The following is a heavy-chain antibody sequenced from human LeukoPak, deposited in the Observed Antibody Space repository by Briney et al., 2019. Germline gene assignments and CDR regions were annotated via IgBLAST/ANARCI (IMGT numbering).Heavy chain of an antibody. CDR2: IYYGGST. J-gene: IGHJ4*02. CDR1: GGSVSRNSDY. Sequence: ASETLSLTCTVSGGSVSRNSDYWGWIRQPPGKGLEWIGSIYYGGSTYYNPSLKSRVTISVDTSKNQFSLKLSSVTAADTAVYYCARDPDYWGQGTLVTVSS. CDR3: ARDPDY. V-gene: IGHV4-39*07.